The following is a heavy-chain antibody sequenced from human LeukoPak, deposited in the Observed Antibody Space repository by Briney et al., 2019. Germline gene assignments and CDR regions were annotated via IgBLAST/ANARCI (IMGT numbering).Heavy chain of an antibody. V-gene: IGHV3-66*01. D-gene: IGHD3-16*02. CDR2: IYSDSST. J-gene: IGHJ3*02. CDR3: ARVPAGVIGMKDAFDI. Sequence: PGGSLRLSCAASELTVSSNCMTWVRQAPGKGLEGVSFIYSDSSTYYADSVRGRFTISRDNSKNTLYLQMNSLRAEDTAVYYCARVPAGVIGMKDAFDIWGQGTMVTVSS. CDR1: ELTVSSNC.